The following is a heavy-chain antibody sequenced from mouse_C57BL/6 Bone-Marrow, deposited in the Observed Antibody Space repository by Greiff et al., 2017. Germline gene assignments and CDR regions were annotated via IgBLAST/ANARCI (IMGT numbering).Heavy chain of an antibody. J-gene: IGHJ2*01. CDR3: AIAFLYYDYALYYFDY. V-gene: IGHV1-74*01. CDR2: IHPSDSDT. Sequence: QVHLKQPGAELVKPGASVKVSCKASGYTFTSYWMHWVKQRPGQGLEWIGRIHPSDSDTNYNQKFKGKATLTVDKSSSTAYMQLSSLTSEDSAVYYCAIAFLYYDYALYYFDYWGQGTTLTVSS. D-gene: IGHD2-4*01. CDR1: GYTFTSYW.